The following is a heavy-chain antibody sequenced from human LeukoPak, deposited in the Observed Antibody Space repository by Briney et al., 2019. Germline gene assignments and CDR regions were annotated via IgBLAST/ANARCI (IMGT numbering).Heavy chain of an antibody. CDR2: ISAYNGNT. V-gene: IGHV1-18*01. CDR1: GYTFTNYV. D-gene: IGHD5-18*01. Sequence: ASVKVSCKASGYTFTNYVIRWVRQAPGQGLEWMGWISAYNGNTNYAQKLQGRVTMTTDTSTSTAYMELRSLRSDDTAVYYCARDFTASPTDYWGQGTLVTVSS. J-gene: IGHJ4*02. CDR3: ARDFTASPTDY.